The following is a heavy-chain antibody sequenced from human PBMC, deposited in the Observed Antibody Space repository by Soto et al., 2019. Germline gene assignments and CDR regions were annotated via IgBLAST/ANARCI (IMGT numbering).Heavy chain of an antibody. CDR2: ISSSSSYI. D-gene: IGHD2-2*01. V-gene: IGHV3-21*01. Sequence: GGSLRLSCAASGFTFSSYSMNWVRQAPGKGLEWVSSISSSSSYIYYADSVKGRFTISRDNAKNSLYLQMNSLRAEDTAVYYCARDRGGDIVVVPAAIGYWFDPWGQGTLVTVSS. J-gene: IGHJ5*02. CDR3: ARDRGGDIVVVPAAIGYWFDP. CDR1: GFTFSSYS.